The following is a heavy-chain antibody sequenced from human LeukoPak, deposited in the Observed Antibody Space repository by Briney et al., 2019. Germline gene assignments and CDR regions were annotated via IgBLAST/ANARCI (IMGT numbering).Heavy chain of an antibody. J-gene: IGHJ4*02. CDR2: ISITGRTV. Sequence: GGSLRLSCAVSGFTFSTYEMNWVRQAPGKGLEWLSYISITGRTVYYADSVKGRFTISRDNAKNSLYLQMNNLSAEDTAVYYCATGPMVAVSGSDYWGQGTLVTVSS. D-gene: IGHD6-19*01. CDR3: ATGPMVAVSGSDY. V-gene: IGHV3-48*03. CDR1: GFTFSTYE.